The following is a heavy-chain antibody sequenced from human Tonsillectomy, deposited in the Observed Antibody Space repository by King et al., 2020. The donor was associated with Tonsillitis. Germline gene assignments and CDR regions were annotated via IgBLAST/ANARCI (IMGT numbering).Heavy chain of an antibody. CDR2: IFSNDEK. V-gene: IGHV2-26*01. CDR3: ARMLVFNYGLPGRARWFFDY. J-gene: IGHJ4*02. Sequence: VTLKESGPVLVKPTETLTLTCTVSGFSLSNARMGVSWIRQPPGKALEWLAHIFSNDEKSYSTSLKNRLTISKDTSKSQVVLTMTNMDPVDTATYYCARMLVFNYGLPGRARWFFDYWGQGTLVTVSS. D-gene: IGHD3-10*01. CDR1: GFSLSNARMG.